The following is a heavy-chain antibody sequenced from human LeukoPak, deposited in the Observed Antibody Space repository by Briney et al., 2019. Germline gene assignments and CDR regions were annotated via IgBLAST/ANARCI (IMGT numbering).Heavy chain of an antibody. V-gene: IGHV1-46*01. CDR2: INPSVGST. J-gene: IGHJ4*02. CDR3: ARAPDNYGIDDY. Sequence: ASVKVSCKPSGYTFTNYYMHWVRQAPGQGLEWVGIINPSVGSTSYAQKFQGRVTMTRDTSTSTIYMELSSLRYEDTAVYYCARAPDNYGIDDYWGQGTLVTVSS. CDR1: GYTFTNYY. D-gene: IGHD5-18*01.